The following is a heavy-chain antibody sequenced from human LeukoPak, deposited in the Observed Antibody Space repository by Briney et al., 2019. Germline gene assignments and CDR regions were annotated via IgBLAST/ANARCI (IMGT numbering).Heavy chain of an antibody. CDR3: AALRWGATGAFDI. CDR2: FDPEDGET. J-gene: IGHJ3*02. D-gene: IGHD5-12*01. V-gene: IGHV1-24*01. CDR1: GYTLTELS. Sequence: ASVKVSCKVSGYTLTELSMHWVRQAPGKGLEWVGGFDPEDGETIYAQKFQGRVTMTEDTSTDTAYVELSSLRSEDTAVYYCAALRWGATGAFDIWGQGTMVTVSS.